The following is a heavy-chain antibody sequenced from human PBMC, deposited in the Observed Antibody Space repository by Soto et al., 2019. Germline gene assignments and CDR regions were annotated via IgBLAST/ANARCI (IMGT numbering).Heavy chain of an antibody. CDR1: GFTFRSYA. CDR2: ISYDGSNK. V-gene: IGHV3-30*01. J-gene: IGHJ4*02. D-gene: IGHD6-13*01. CDR3: ARIAAAGMLHGYFDY. Sequence: QVQLVESGGGVVQPGRSRGLSCAASGFTFRSYALHWVRQAPGKGLEWVAVISYDGSNKYYADSVKGRLTISRDNSKNTLYLQMNSLRAEDTAVYYCARIAAAGMLHGYFDYWGQGTLVTVSS.